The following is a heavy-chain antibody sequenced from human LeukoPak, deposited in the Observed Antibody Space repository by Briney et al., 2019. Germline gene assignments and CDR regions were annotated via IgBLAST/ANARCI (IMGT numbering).Heavy chain of an antibody. CDR3: ARDTGRIAAAGTGEESEGLFDY. CDR1: GYTFTGYY. J-gene: IGHJ4*02. CDR2: INPNSGGT. D-gene: IGHD6-13*01. V-gene: IGHV1-2*02. Sequence: ASVTVSCKASGYTFTGYYMHWVRQAPGQGLEWMGWINPNSGGTNYAQKFQGRVTMTRDTSISTAYMELSRLRSEDTAVYYCARDTGRIAAAGTGEESEGLFDYWGQGTLVTVSS.